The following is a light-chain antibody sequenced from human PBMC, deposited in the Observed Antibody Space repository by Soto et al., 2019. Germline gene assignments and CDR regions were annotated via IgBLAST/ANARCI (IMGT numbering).Light chain of an antibody. CDR2: DVN. V-gene: IGLV2-11*01. J-gene: IGLJ3*02. CDR1: SSDVANYDF. Sequence: QSALTQPRSVSGSPGQSVTICCSGASSDVANYDFVSWYQQHPGKAPKFMIYDVNKRPSGVPDRFSGSKSGNTASLIISGLQADDEADYYCCSYAGRYSWVFGGGTKLTVL. CDR3: CSYAGRYSWV.